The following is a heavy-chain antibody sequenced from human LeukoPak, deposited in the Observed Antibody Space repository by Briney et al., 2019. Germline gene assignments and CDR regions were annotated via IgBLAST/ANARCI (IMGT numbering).Heavy chain of an antibody. D-gene: IGHD4-11*01. CDR3: AKDAHRGFDYSNSLEH. CDR2: IWSDATNQ. Sequence: PGTSLRLSCEASGFTFSHFGMHWVRQAPGKGLEWVAVIWSDATNQYYGDSVKGRFTISRDNFKKTVSPQMDSLRAEDTAVYYCAKDAHRGFDYSNSLEHWGQGSLVTVSS. V-gene: IGHV3-33*06. CDR1: GFTFSHFG. J-gene: IGHJ4*02.